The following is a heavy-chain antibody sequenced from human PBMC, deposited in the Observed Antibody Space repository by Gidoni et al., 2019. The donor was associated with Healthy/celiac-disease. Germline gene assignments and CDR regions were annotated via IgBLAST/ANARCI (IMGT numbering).Heavy chain of an antibody. CDR2: INHSGST. CDR3: ARVGEIVPAAMLGAGGLDY. D-gene: IGHD2-2*01. Sequence: QVQLQQWGAGLLKPSETLSLTCSVYGGSFSGYYWSWIRQPPGKGLEWIGEINHSGSTNYNPSLKSRGTISVDTSKNQFSLKLSSVTAADTAVYYCARVGEIVPAAMLGAGGLDYWGQGTLVTVSS. V-gene: IGHV4-34*01. CDR1: GGSFSGYY. J-gene: IGHJ4*02.